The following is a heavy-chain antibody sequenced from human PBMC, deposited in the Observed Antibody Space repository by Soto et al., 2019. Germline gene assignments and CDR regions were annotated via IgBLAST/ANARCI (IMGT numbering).Heavy chain of an antibody. Sequence: QVQLVQSGAEVKKPGSSVKVSCKASGGTFSNYSINWVRQAPGQGLEWMGGIIPFFGTANYAQKFQGRVTLTXDXPATTAYMEVTSLRSDDTAVYYCARSEGYCSGGTCYRGSGDYWGQGTMVAVSS. D-gene: IGHD2-15*01. V-gene: IGHV1-69*05. J-gene: IGHJ4*02. CDR2: IIPFFGTA. CDR1: GGTFSNYS. CDR3: ARSEGYCSGGTCYRGSGDY.